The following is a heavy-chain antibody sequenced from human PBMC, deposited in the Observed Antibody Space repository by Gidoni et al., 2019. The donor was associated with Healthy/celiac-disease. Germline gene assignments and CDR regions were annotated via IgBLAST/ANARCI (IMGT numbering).Heavy chain of an antibody. J-gene: IGHJ4*02. CDR2: SSSSSSYI. Sequence: EVQLVESGGGLVKPGGSLRLSCDASGFPCSSYSLNLVRQAPGKGLEWVSSSSSSSSYIDYADSVKGRFTIARDNAKNSLYLQMNSLRAEDTAVYYCARDLDSSGYSDYWGQGTLVTVSS. CDR3: ARDLDSSGYSDY. CDR1: GFPCSSYS. D-gene: IGHD3-22*01. V-gene: IGHV3-21*01.